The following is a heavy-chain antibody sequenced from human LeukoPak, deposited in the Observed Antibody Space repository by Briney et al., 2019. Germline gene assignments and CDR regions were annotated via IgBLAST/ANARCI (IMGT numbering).Heavy chain of an antibody. D-gene: IGHD4-11*01. CDR2: ISYDGSTK. J-gene: IGHJ4*02. CDR1: GFTFSSYG. CDR3: AKSPSQATVTTVYRF. Sequence: QSGGSLRLSCAASGFTFSSYGMHWVRQAPGKGLEWVAVISYDGSTKYYADSVKGRFTISRDNSKNMLYLQMNSLRPEDTAVYYCAKSPSQATVTTVYRFWGQGTLVTVSS. V-gene: IGHV3-30*18.